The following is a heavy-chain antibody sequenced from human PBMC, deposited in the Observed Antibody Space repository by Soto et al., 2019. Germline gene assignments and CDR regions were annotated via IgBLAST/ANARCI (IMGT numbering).Heavy chain of an antibody. D-gene: IGHD3-10*01. CDR2: INHSGST. CDR1: GGSFSGYY. CDR3: ARGHRGYYGSGSYWRDLPYGMDV. J-gene: IGHJ6*02. V-gene: IGHV4-34*01. Sequence: PSETLSLTCAVYGGSFSGYYWSWIRQPPGKGLEWIGEINHSGSTNYNPSHKSRDTISVDTSKNQFSIKLSSVTAADTAVFYFARGHRGYYGSGSYWRDLPYGMDVWGQGTTVT.